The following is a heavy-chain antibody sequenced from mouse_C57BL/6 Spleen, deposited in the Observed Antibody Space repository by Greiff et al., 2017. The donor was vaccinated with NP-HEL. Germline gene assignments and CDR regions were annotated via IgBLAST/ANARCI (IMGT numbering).Heavy chain of an antibody. V-gene: IGHV1-69*01. CDR1: GYTFTSYW. CDR3: ARKGITTVALDY. J-gene: IGHJ2*01. Sequence: VQLQQPGAELVMPGASVKLSCKASGYTFTSYWMHWVKQRPGQGLEWIGEIDPSGSYTNYNQKFKGKSTLTVDKSSSTAYMQLSSLTSEDSAVYYCARKGITTVALDYWGQGTTLTVSS. CDR2: IDPSGSYT. D-gene: IGHD1-1*01.